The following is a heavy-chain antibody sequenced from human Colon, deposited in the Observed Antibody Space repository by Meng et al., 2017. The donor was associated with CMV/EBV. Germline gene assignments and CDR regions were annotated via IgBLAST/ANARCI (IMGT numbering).Heavy chain of an antibody. V-gene: IGHV3-11*01. CDR2: ISSSGSTI. CDR1: GLTFSDYY. Sequence: GGSLRLSCAASGLTFSDYYMSWIRQAPGKGLEWVSYISSSGSTIYYADSVKGRFTISRDNAKNSLYLQMNSLRAEDTAVYYCAREEWVTSTGGMDVWGQGTTVTVSS. J-gene: IGHJ6*02. CDR3: AREEWVTSTGGMDV. D-gene: IGHD1-26*01.